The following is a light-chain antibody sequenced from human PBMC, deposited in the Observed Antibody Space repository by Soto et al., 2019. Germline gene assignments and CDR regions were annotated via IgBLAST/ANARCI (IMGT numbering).Light chain of an antibody. J-gene: IGKJ2*01. V-gene: IGKV3-20*01. CDR1: QSVNSNF. CDR2: GVF. Sequence: ETVLTQSPGTVSLSPGERATLSCRTSQSVNSNFLARYQQKPVQAPRLLIYGVFNRATGIPDRFSGSESGTDFTLTISGLEPEDSAVYYCQHYDCSPRTFGQGTKLDIK. CDR3: QHYDCSPRT.